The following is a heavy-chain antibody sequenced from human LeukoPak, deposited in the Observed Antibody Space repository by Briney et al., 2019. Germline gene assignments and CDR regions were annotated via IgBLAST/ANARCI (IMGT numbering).Heavy chain of an antibody. V-gene: IGHV1-2*02. J-gene: IGHJ6*03. CDR3: AGTWYSGRGYYYYMDV. CDR2: INPNSGGT. CDR1: GYTFTGYY. Sequence: ASVKVSCKASGYTFTGYYMHWVRQAPGQGLEWMGWINPNSGGTNYAQKFQGRVTMTRDTSISTAYMELSRLRSDDTAVYYCAGTWYSGRGYYYYMDVWGKGTTVTVSS. D-gene: IGHD6-13*01.